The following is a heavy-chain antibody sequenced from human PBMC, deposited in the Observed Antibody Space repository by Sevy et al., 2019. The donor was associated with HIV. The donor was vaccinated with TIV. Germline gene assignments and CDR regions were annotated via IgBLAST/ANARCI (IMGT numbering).Heavy chain of an antibody. J-gene: IGHJ4*02. CDR1: GFTFSKYS. V-gene: IGHV3-23*01. CDR3: AREGCNKPHDY. CDR2: FSFGCGKI. D-gene: IGHD2-8*01. Sequence: GGSLRLSCAASGFTFSKYSMSWIRQTPGKGLEWVSTFSFGCGKINYTDSVKGRFTISRDDSRNTFYLQMSSLRAEDTAIYYCAREGCNKPHDYWGQGTVVTVSS.